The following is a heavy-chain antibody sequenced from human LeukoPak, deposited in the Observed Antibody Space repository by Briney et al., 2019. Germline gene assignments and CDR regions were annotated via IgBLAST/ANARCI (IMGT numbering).Heavy chain of an antibody. Sequence: ASVKVSCKASGYTFTSYDISWVRQAPGQGLEWMGGIIPIFGTANYAQKFQGRVTITADKSTSTAYMELSSLRSEDTAVYYCARDYYDSSGYYLFDYWGQGTLVTVSS. CDR2: IIPIFGTA. CDR1: GYTFTSYD. J-gene: IGHJ4*02. CDR3: ARDYYDSSGYYLFDY. V-gene: IGHV1-69*06. D-gene: IGHD3-22*01.